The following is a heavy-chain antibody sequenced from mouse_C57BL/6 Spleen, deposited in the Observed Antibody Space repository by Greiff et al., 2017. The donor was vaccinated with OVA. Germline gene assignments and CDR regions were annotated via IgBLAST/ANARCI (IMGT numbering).Heavy chain of an antibody. CDR1: GYTFTSYW. CDR2: IYPGSGST. V-gene: IGHV1-55*01. Sequence: QVQLQQPGAELVKPGASVKMSCKASGYTFTSYWITWVKQRPGQGLEWIGDIYPGSGSTKDNEKFKSKATLTVDTSSSTAYMQRSSLTSEDSAVYYCARSGYYGSSSYYFDYWGQGTTLTVSS. J-gene: IGHJ2*01. CDR3: ARSGYYGSSSYYFDY. D-gene: IGHD1-1*01.